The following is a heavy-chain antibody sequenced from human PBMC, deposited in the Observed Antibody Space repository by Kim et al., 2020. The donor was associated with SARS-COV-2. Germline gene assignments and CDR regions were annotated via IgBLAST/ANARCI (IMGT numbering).Heavy chain of an antibody. V-gene: IGHV4-61*01. D-gene: IGHD3-10*01. CDR1: GGSVSNDTYY. J-gene: IGHJ5*02. CDR2: IYYSGST. CDR3: ARELLWFGEFNWFDP. Sequence: SETLSLTCTVSGGSVSNDTYYWSWIRQPPGKGLEWIGYIYYSGSTNYNPSLKSRVTMSVDTSENQFSLKLTSVTAADTAAYYCARELLWFGEFNWFDPWG.